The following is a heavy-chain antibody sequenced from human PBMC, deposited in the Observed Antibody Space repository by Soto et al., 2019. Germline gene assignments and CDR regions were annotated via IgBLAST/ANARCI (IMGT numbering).Heavy chain of an antibody. CDR2: IWYDGSNK. D-gene: IGHD3-22*01. Sequence: QVQLVESGGGVVQPGRSLRLSCAASGFTFSSYGMHWVRQAPGKGLEWVAAIWYDGSNKYYADSVKGRFTISRDNSKNTLYLQMNSLRAEDTAVYYCARGDHYDSSGSPWDYWGQGTLVTVSS. CDR3: ARGDHYDSSGSPWDY. V-gene: IGHV3-33*01. J-gene: IGHJ4*02. CDR1: GFTFSSYG.